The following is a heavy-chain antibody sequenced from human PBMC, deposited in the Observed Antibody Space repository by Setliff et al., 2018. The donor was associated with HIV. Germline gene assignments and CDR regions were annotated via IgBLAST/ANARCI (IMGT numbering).Heavy chain of an antibody. Sequence: GASVKVSCKASGYTFTTYGISWVRQAPGQGLEWMGWISVYNGNTHYGQKFLGRVIVTAETSTSTAYMELTSLRSDDTAVYYCASEGITMVRGAIIRSAFDIWGQGTMVTVSS. J-gene: IGHJ3*02. CDR1: GYTFTTYG. V-gene: IGHV1-18*01. D-gene: IGHD3-10*01. CDR2: ISVYNGNT. CDR3: ASEGITMVRGAIIRSAFDI.